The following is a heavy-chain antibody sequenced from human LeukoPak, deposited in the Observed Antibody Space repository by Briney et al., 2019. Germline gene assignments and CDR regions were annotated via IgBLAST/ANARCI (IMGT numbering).Heavy chain of an antibody. CDR3: AKDLIPYYYDSSGYLPPLDY. V-gene: IGHV3-23*01. CDR1: GFTFSSYA. Sequence: GGSLRLSCAASGFTFSSYAMSWVRQAPGKGVEWVSAISGSGGSTYYADSVKGRFTISRDNSKNTLYLQMNSLRAEDTAVYYCAKDLIPYYYDSSGYLPPLDYWGQGTLVTVSS. D-gene: IGHD3-22*01. CDR2: ISGSGGST. J-gene: IGHJ4*02.